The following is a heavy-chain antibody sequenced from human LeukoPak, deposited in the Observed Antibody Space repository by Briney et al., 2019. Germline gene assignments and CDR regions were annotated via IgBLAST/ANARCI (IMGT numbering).Heavy chain of an antibody. V-gene: IGHV1-2*02. CDR3: ARHPISGGSVFGFDY. J-gene: IGHJ4*02. CDR2: INPNSGGA. D-gene: IGHD2-15*01. CDR1: GYTFTGYY. Sequence: ASVKVSCKASGYTFTGYYMHWVRQAPGQGLEWMGWINPNSGGANYAQKFQGRVTMTRDTSISTAYMELSRLRSDDTAVYYCARHPISGGSVFGFDYWGQGTLVTVSS.